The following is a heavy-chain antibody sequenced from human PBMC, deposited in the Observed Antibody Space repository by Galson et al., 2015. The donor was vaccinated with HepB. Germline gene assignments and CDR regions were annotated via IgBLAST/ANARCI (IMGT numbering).Heavy chain of an antibody. V-gene: IGHV1-69*02. CDR3: ARGFSSSSPYYYYYYMDV. CDR2: IIPIPGIA. D-gene: IGHD6-6*01. J-gene: IGHJ6*03. CDR1: GGTFSSYT. Sequence: SVKVSCKASGGTFSSYTISWVRQAPGQGLEWMGRIIPIPGIANYAQRFQGRVTITADKSTSTAYMELSSLRSEDTAVYYCARGFSSSSPYYYYYYMDVWGKGTTVAVSS.